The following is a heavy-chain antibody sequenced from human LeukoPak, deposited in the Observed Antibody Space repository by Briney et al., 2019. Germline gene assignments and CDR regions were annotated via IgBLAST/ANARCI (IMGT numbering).Heavy chain of an antibody. D-gene: IGHD2-15*01. CDR2: INHSGSS. J-gene: IGHJ4*02. Sequence: PSETLSLTCTVSGGSISSSSYYWGWIRQPPGKGLEWIGEINHSGSSKYNPSLESRVTISVDTSKNQFSLKVTSVTAADTAVYYCARGVVAAAGGYFDFWGQGTLVTVSS. CDR1: GGSISSSSYY. CDR3: ARGVVAAAGGYFDF. V-gene: IGHV4-39*07.